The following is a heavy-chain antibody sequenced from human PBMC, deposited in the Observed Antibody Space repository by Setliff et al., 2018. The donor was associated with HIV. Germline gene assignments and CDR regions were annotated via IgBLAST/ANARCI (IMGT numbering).Heavy chain of an antibody. V-gene: IGHV3-30*02. Sequence: GGSLRLSCAASGFIFSNARMNWVRQAPGKGLEWVAFIRYDGSNKYYADSVKGRFTISRDNSKNTLYLQMNSLRAKDAAVYYCAKAFGYCSGGSCPVLMDVWGKGTTVTVSS. CDR3: AKAFGYCSGGSCPVLMDV. D-gene: IGHD2-15*01. CDR1: GFIFSNAR. CDR2: IRYDGSNK. J-gene: IGHJ6*03.